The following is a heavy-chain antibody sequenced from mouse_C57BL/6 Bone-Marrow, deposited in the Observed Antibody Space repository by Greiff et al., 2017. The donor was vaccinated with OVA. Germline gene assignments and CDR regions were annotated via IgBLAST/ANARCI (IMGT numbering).Heavy chain of an antibody. V-gene: IGHV1-63*01. CDR3: ARSGTGDFDY. J-gene: IGHJ2*01. Sequence: QVQLQQSGAEPVRPGTSVKMSCKASGYTFTNYWIGWAKQRPGHGLEWIGDIYPGGGYTNYNEKFKGKATLTADKSSSTAYMQFSSLTSEDSAIYYCARSGTGDFDYWGQGTTLTVSS. CDR1: GYTFTNYW. CDR2: IYPGGGYT. D-gene: IGHD3-3*01.